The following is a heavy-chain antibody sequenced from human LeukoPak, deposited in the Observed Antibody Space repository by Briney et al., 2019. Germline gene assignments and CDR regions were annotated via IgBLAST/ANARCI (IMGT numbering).Heavy chain of an antibody. V-gene: IGHV1-2*02. Sequence: AASVKVTCKASGYTFTGYYMHWVRQAPGQGLEWMGWINPNSGGTNYAQKFQGRVTMTRDTSISTAYMELGRLRSDDTAVYYCAVEGKYSSSGLDYWGQGTLVTVSS. CDR3: AVEGKYSSSGLDY. D-gene: IGHD6-6*01. CDR2: INPNSGGT. CDR1: GYTFTGYY. J-gene: IGHJ4*02.